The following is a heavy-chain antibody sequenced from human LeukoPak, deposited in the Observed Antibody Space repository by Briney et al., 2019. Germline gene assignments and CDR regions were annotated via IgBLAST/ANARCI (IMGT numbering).Heavy chain of an antibody. CDR3: AREWLQDGFDI. D-gene: IGHD5-24*01. V-gene: IGHV6-1*01. CDR1: GDSVSSNSAA. CDR2: TYYRSKWYN. Sequence: SQTLSLTCAISGDSVSSNSAAWNWIRQSPSGGLEWLGRTYYRSKWYNDYAESVKSRLSVDPDTSKNQLSLQLNSVTPEDTAVYYCAREWLQDGFDIWGQGTMVTVSS. J-gene: IGHJ3*02.